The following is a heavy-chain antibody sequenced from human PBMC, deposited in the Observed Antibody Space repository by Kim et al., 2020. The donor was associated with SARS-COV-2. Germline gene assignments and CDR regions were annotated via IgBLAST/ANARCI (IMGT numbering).Heavy chain of an antibody. J-gene: IGHJ6*02. V-gene: IGHV4-59*01. Sequence: SETLSLTCTVSGGSISSYYWSWIRQPPGKGLEWIGYIYYSGSTNYNPSLKSRVTISVDTSKNKFSLKLSSVTAADTAVYYCARGKFDDILTGVFFWELDYYYGMDVWGQGTTVTVSS. CDR1: GGSISSYY. CDR2: IYYSGST. CDR3: ARGKFDDILTGVFFWELDYYYGMDV. D-gene: IGHD3-9*01.